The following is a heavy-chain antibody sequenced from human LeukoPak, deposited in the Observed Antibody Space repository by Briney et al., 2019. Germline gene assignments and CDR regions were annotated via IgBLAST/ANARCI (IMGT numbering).Heavy chain of an antibody. D-gene: IGHD4-17*01. CDR3: ARALRTVWGYYFDY. CDR1: GFTFSSYE. Sequence: GGSLRLSCAASGFTFSSYEMDWVRQAPGKGLEWVSYISSSGNTIYYADSVKGRFTISRDNAKNSLYLLMNSLRAEDTAVYYCARALRTVWGYYFDYWGQGTLVTVSS. CDR2: ISSSGNTI. V-gene: IGHV3-48*03. J-gene: IGHJ4*02.